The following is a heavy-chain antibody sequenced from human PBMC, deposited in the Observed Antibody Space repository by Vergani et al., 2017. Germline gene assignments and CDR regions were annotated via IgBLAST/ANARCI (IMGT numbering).Heavy chain of an antibody. D-gene: IGHD2-21*02. Sequence: QVQLQESGPGLVKPSQTLSLTCTVSGGSISSGSYHWSWIRQPAGKGLEWIGRIYTSGSTNYNPSLKSRVTISVDTSKNQFSLKLSSVTAADTAVYYCARDGDRYPRGVCGYWGQGTLVTVSS. CDR1: GGSISSGSYH. V-gene: IGHV4-61*02. CDR3: ARDGDRYPRGVCGY. CDR2: IYTSGST. J-gene: IGHJ4*02.